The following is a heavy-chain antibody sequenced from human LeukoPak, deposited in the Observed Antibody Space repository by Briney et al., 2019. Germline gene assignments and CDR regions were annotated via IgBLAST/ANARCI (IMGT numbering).Heavy chain of an antibody. CDR2: ISGSGGGT. CDR3: ASTKWFIGY. CDR1: GFTFSSYA. V-gene: IGHV3-23*01. Sequence: GGSLKLSCAASGFTFSSYAMTWVRQAPGKGLEWVSAISGSGGGTYYADSVKGRFTISRDNSKNTLYLQMNSLRAVDTAVYYCASTKWFIGYWGQGTLVTVSS. J-gene: IGHJ4*02. D-gene: IGHD3-22*01.